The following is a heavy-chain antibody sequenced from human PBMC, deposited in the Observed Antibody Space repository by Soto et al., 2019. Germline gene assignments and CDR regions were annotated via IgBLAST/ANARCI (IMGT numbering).Heavy chain of an antibody. CDR3: AKDPGVEWEQNWFDP. CDR2: ISYDGSNK. J-gene: IGHJ5*02. V-gene: IGHV3-30*18. D-gene: IGHD1-26*01. Sequence: GGSLRLSCAASGFTFSSYGMHWVRQAPGKGLEWVAVISYDGSNKYYADSVKGRFTISRDNSKNTLYLQMNSLRAEDTAVYYCAKDPGVEWEQNWFDPWGQGTLVTVSS. CDR1: GFTFSSYG.